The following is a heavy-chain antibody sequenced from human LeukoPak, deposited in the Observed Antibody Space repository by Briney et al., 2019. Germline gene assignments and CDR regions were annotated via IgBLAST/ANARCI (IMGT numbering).Heavy chain of an antibody. Sequence: PSGTLSLTCAVSGDSISSSNWWSWVRQPPGKGLEWIGEIYHSGSTNYNPSLRSRVTILVGKSKNQVSLKLSSVTAADTAVYYCARDPRLEYSTSRGFDPWGQGTLVTVSS. CDR1: GDSISSSNW. V-gene: IGHV4-4*02. CDR2: IYHSGST. D-gene: IGHD6-6*01. CDR3: ARDPRLEYSTSRGFDP. J-gene: IGHJ5*02.